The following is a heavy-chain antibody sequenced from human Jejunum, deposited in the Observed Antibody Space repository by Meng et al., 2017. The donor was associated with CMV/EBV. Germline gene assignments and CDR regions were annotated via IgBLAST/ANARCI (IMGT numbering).Heavy chain of an antibody. CDR1: GYTFSSYD. D-gene: IGHD5-24*01. CDR3: TRIGEVKRRVQLPFDY. V-gene: IGHV1-8*01. J-gene: IGHJ4*02. CDR2: MNPYSGNT. Sequence: QVQLVQSGAEVKRPGASVKVSCETSGYTFSSYDINWVRQAPGQGLEWMGWMNPYSGNTGSAQNFRGRIIMTRNSSIRTAYMELSSLTSEDTAVYYCTRIGEVKRRVQLPFDYWGQGTLVTVSS.